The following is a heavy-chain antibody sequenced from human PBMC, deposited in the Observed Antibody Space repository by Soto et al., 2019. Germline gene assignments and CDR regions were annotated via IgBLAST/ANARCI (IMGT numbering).Heavy chain of an antibody. J-gene: IGHJ3*02. D-gene: IGHD6-19*01. CDR1: GGSISNKY. CDR2: MSSSGVT. Sequence: QVQLQESGPGLVKPSETLSLTCTVSGGSISNKYWSWIRQPAGKGLEWIGRMSSSGVTNYSPSLKSRVTMSVDMSKNQFSLKLSSVTATDAAVHYCARALDSSGWYGDDAFDIWGQGTLVTVSS. V-gene: IGHV4-4*07. CDR3: ARALDSSGWYGDDAFDI.